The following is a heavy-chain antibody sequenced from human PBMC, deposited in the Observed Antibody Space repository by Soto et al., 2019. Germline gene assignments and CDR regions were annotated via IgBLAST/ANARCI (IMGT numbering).Heavy chain of an antibody. D-gene: IGHD6-13*01. CDR1: GFTFSGSS. CDR2: IRSKANTYAT. J-gene: IGHJ5*02. Sequence: EVQLVESGGGLVQPGGSLKLSCAASGFTFSGSSVHWVRQASGKGLEWVGRIRSKANTYATAYAASVKGRFTISRDDSKNTAYLQMNSLKTEDTAVYYCSTNEGYISALARPPWGQGTLVTVSS. CDR3: STNEGYISALARPP. V-gene: IGHV3-73*01.